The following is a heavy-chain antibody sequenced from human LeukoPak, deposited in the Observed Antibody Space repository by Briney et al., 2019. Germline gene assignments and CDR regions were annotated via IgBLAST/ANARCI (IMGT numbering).Heavy chain of an antibody. CDR2: IYSGGST. V-gene: IGHV3-53*01. CDR3: ARAPYDSSGLFDY. Sequence: QPGGSLRLSCAASGFTVSSNYMSWVRQAPGKGLEWVSVIYSGGSTYYADSVKGRFTISRDNSKNTLYLQMNSLRAEDTAVYYCARAPYDSSGLFDYWGQGTLVTVSS. D-gene: IGHD3-22*01. CDR1: GFTVSSNY. J-gene: IGHJ4*02.